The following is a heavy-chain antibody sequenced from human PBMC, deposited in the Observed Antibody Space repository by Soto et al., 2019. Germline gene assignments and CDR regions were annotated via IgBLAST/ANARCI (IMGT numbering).Heavy chain of an antibody. J-gene: IGHJ6*03. CDR3: AKGYFGVRDYYYYYMDV. CDR2: ISGSGGST. CDR1: GFTFSSYA. V-gene: IGHV3-23*01. Sequence: GGSLRLSCAASGFTFSSYAMSWVRQAPGKGLEWVSAISGSGGSTYYADSVKGRFTISRDNSKNTRYLQMNSLRAEDTAVYYCAKGYFGVRDYYYYYMDVWGKGTTVTVSS. D-gene: IGHD3-16*01.